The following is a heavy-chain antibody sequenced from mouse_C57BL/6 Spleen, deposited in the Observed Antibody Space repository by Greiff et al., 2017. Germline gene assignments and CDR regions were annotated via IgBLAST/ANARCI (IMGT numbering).Heavy chain of an antibody. CDR2: IYPSDSET. V-gene: IGHV1-61*01. CDR3: ARRGDGYSFDY. Sequence: QVQLQQPGAELVRPGSSVKLSCKASGYTFTSYWMDWVKQRPGQGLEWIGNIYPSDSETHYNQKFKDKATLTVDKSSSTAYMQLSSLTSEDSAVYYCARRGDGYSFDYWGQGTTLTVSS. CDR1: GYTFTSYW. D-gene: IGHD2-3*01. J-gene: IGHJ2*01.